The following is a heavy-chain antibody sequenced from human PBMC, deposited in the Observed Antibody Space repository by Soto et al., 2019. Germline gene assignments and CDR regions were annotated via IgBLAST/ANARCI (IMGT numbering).Heavy chain of an antibody. V-gene: IGHV5-10-1*01. CDR2: IDPSDSYT. Sequence: GESLKISCKGSGYSFSSYWISWVRQMPGKGLEWMGRIDPSDSYTNYSPSFQGHVTISADKSISTAYLQWSSLKASDTAMYYCARHDSGPFDYWGQGTLVTVSS. J-gene: IGHJ4*02. CDR1: GYSFSSYW. D-gene: IGHD3-22*01. CDR3: ARHDSGPFDY.